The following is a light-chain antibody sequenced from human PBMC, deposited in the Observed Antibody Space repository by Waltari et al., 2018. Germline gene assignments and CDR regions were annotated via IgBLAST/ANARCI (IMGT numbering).Light chain of an antibody. J-gene: IGLJ2*01. Sequence: QSALTQPASVSGSPGQSITISCTGTSSDVGGYNYASWYQQHPGKAPKLMIYEVSNRPSGVSNRFSGSKSGNTASLTISGLQAEDEADYYCSSYTSSSTLVFGGGTKLTV. CDR2: EVS. CDR3: SSYTSSSTLV. CDR1: SSDVGGYNY. V-gene: IGLV2-14*01.